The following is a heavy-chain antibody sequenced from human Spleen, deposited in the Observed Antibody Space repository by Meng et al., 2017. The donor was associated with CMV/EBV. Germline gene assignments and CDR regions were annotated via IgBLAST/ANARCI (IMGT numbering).Heavy chain of an antibody. V-gene: IGHV4-34*01. J-gene: IGHJ4*02. CDR3: ARGRTDFDS. CDR1: GVSLTDYY. D-gene: IGHD1-1*01. CDR2: ISHSGST. Sequence: LSLTCAVYGVSLTDYYWSWIRQSPEKGLEWIGDISHSGSTNYVPSLKSRVTISVDTSNNQFSLRLTSVTAADTAVYYCARGRTDFDSWGQGSLVTVSS.